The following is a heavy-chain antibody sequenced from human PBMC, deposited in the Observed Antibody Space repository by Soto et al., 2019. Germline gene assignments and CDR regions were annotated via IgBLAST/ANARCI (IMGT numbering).Heavy chain of an antibody. V-gene: IGHV4-31*03. CDR3: ARLMVVATMNWFDP. CDR1: GGSISRGGYY. Sequence: SEALSLTCTVSGGSISRGGYYWSWIRQDPGKGLECIGYIYYSGSTYYNPSLKSRVTISVDTSKNQFSLKLSSVTAADTAVYYCARLMVVATMNWFDPWGQGTLVTVSS. J-gene: IGHJ5*02. CDR2: IYYSGST. D-gene: IGHD2-15*01.